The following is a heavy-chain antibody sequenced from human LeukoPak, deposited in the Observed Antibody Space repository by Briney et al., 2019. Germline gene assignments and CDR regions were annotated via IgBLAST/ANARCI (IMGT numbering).Heavy chain of an antibody. J-gene: IGHJ4*02. V-gene: IGHV3-7*01. CDR2: IKEDGSED. CDR1: GFTFSRAW. Sequence: GGSLRLSCAASGFTFSRAWMSWVRQAPGKGLEWVANIKEDGSEDYYADSVKGRFAISKDNAKNSLYLQMNSLRAEDTAMYYCARDAGGYEDWGQGTLVTVSS. CDR3: ARDAGGYED. D-gene: IGHD5-12*01.